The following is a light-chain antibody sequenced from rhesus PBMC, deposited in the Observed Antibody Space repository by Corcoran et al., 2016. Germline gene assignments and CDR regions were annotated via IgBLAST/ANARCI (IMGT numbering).Light chain of an antibody. CDR3: QQYNNWPFT. CDR2: DSS. Sequence: EIVLTQSPATLSLSPGERATLSCRASQSVSSSLAWYQQNPGLPPRLLIYDSSNRASGIPDRFSGSGAGTDFSLTISSLEPEDVGVYYCQQYNNWPFTFGPGTKLDIK. CDR1: QSVSSS. J-gene: IGKJ3*01. V-gene: IGKV3-35*01.